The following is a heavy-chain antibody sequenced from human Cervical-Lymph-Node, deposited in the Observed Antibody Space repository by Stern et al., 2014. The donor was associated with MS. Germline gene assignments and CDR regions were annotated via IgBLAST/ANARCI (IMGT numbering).Heavy chain of an antibody. CDR2: IYHTGIGSA. V-gene: IGHV4-59*01. J-gene: IGHJ6*02. CDR1: GGSINNYY. Sequence: QVQLQESGPGLVKPSETLSLTCAVSGGSINNYYWSWIRQTPGKGLEWIGYIYHTGIGSADYNPSLKSRFTISVDTSKNQFSLKLTSVTAADTAVYFCARRTQLSAHYYYYGMDVWGQGIMVTVSS. D-gene: IGHD3/OR15-3a*01. CDR3: ARRTQLSAHYYYYGMDV.